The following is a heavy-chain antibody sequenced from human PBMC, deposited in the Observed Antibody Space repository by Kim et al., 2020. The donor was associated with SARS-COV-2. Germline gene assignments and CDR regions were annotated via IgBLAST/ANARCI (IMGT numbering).Heavy chain of an antibody. J-gene: IGHJ6*03. V-gene: IGHV3-7*01. CDR3: ARGPPFGELLYYYYYYMDV. CDR1: GFTFSSYW. Sequence: GGSLRLSCAASGFTFSSYWMSWVRQAPGKGLEWVANIKQDGSEKYYVDSVKGRFTISRDNAKNSLYLQMNSLRAEDTAVYYCARGPPFGELLYYYYYYMDVWGKGTTVTVSS. D-gene: IGHD3-10*01. CDR2: IKQDGSEK.